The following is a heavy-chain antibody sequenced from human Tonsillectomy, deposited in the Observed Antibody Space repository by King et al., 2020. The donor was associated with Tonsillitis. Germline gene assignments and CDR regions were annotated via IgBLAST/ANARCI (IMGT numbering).Heavy chain of an antibody. Sequence: QLQESGPGLLKPSETLSLTCTVSGGSVSSRIYYWSWIRQPPGKGLEWIWYIYYSGSTTYNPSLKSRVTFSVDTSKNQFSLHLRSVTAADTAVYYCASYNPSFSNYDDYNKTYFDPWGQGPLVTVSS. CDR1: GGSVSSRIYY. V-gene: IGHV4-61*01. CDR3: ASYNPSFSNYDDYNKTYFDP. CDR2: IYYSGST. D-gene: IGHD4-17*01. J-gene: IGHJ5*02.